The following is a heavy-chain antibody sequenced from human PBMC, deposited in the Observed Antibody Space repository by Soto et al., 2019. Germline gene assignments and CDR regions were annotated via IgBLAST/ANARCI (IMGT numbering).Heavy chain of an antibody. CDR2: ISSSGSTI. D-gene: IGHD3-22*01. J-gene: IGHJ4*02. V-gene: IGHV3-48*03. Sequence: GGSLGLSCAASGFTFSSYEMNWVRQAPGKGLEWVSYISSSGSTIYYADSVKGRFTISRDNAKNSLYLQMNSLRAEDTAVYYCAREDYYDSSGYYYYWGQGTLVTVSS. CDR3: AREDYYDSSGYYYY. CDR1: GFTFSSYE.